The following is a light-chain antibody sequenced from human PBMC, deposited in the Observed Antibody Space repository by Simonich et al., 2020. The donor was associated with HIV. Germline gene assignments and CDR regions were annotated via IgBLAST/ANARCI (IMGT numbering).Light chain of an antibody. V-gene: IGKV4-1*01. CDR1: QSVLYCSNNKNY. Sequence: DIVMTQSPDSLAVSLGARATINCKSSQSVLYCSNNKNYLAWYQQKPGQPPQLLIYWASTRESGFPDRFSGSGSGTDFTLTISSLQAEDVAVYYCQQYYSSPFTFGPGTKVDIK. CDR2: WAS. CDR3: QQYYSSPFT. J-gene: IGKJ3*01.